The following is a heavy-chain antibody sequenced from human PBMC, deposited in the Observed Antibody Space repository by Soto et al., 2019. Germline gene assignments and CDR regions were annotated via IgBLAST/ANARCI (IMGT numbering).Heavy chain of an antibody. V-gene: IGHV3-23*01. D-gene: IGHD5-12*01. J-gene: IGHJ4*01. CDR3: AEGGFYDGFDY. CDR1: GFTFSNFA. CDR2: IVDSGGNT. Sequence: EVQLLESGGGLVQPGGSLRLSCADSGFTFSNFAMTWVRQAPGKGLEWVSTIVDSGGNTYYADSVKGRFTISRDNSKNTLFLQMNSLRVEDTAVYYCAEGGFYDGFDYWGHGTLVTVSS.